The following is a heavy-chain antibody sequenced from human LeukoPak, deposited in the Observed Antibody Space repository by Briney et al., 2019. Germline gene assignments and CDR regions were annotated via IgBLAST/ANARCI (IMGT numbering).Heavy chain of an antibody. CDR2: FDPEDGET. Sequence: ASVKVSCKVSGYTLTELSMHWVRQAPGKGLEWMGGFDPEDGETIYAQKFQGRVTMTEDTSTDTAYMELSSLRSEDTAVYYCAAVYSGSYRELDAFDIWGQGTMVTVSS. D-gene: IGHD1-26*01. J-gene: IGHJ3*02. CDR3: AAVYSGSYRELDAFDI. CDR1: GYTLTELS. V-gene: IGHV1-24*01.